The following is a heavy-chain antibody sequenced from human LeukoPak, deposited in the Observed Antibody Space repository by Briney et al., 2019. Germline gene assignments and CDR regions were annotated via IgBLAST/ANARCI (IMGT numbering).Heavy chain of an antibody. J-gene: IGHJ6*03. CDR3: AKDWADSSGYPYYHYYMDV. Sequence: GGSLRLSCAASGFTFSNYGMHWVRQAPRKGLGWVAFIRYDGTNKYNADSVKGRFTISRDNSKNTLYLQMNSLRPEDTAVYYCAKDWADSSGYPYYHYYMDVWGKGPTVTVSS. V-gene: IGHV3-30*02. CDR2: IRYDGTNK. CDR1: GFTFSNYG. D-gene: IGHD3-22*01.